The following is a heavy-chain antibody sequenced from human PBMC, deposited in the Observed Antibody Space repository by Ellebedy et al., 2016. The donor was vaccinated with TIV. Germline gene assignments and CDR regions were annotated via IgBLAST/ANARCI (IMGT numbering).Heavy chain of an antibody. CDR1: GYTFIAHY. Sequence: ASVKVSCKASGYTFIAHYMHWVRQPPGQGLEWMGWINPDSGETSFAQKFQGRVTLTRDTSLNTLSMDMSGLTSDDTAVYYCARVRRGSVPDFWGQGTLVTVSS. D-gene: IGHD5-12*01. CDR2: INPDSGET. J-gene: IGHJ4*02. V-gene: IGHV1-2*02. CDR3: ARVRRGSVPDF.